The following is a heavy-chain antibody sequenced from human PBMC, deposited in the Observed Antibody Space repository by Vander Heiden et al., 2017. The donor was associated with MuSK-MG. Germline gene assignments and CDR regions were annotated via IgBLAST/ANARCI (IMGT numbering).Heavy chain of an antibody. J-gene: IGHJ4*02. CDR2: ISGSGGST. CDR1: GFTLNSYA. Sequence: EVQLLESGGGLVQPGGSLRLSCPASGFTLNSYAMGWVRQAPGKGLEWVSAISGSGGSTYYADSVKGRFTISRDNSKNTLYLQMNSLRAEDTAVYYCAKARIVVVTTASDYWGQGTLVTVSS. CDR3: AKARIVVVTTASDY. V-gene: IGHV3-23*01. D-gene: IGHD3-22*01.